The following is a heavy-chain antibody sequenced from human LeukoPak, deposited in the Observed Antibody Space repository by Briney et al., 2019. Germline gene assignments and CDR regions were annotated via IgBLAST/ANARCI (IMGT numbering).Heavy chain of an antibody. J-gene: IGHJ5*02. CDR3: ARDHPNYYGSGSLDP. Sequence: GASVKVSCKASGYTFTDFDINWVRQAPGQGLEWMGWINPNNGGTKYAQKFQGRVTMTRDTSISTAYMELTRLRSDDTAVYYCARDHPNYYGSGSLDPWGQGTLVTVSS. CDR2: INPNNGGT. V-gene: IGHV1-2*02. D-gene: IGHD3-10*01. CDR1: GYTFTDFD.